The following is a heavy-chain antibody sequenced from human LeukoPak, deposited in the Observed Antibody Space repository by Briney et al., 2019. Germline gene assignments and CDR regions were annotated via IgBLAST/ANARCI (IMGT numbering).Heavy chain of an antibody. Sequence: GGSLRLSCAASGFTFSSSAMSWVRQAPGKGLEWVSAISNNGGYIYYADSVKGRFTISRDNAKNSLYLQMNSLRAEDTAVYYCARGPSDSSGYYYADPFDYWGQGTLVTVSS. CDR2: ISNNGGYI. CDR3: ARGPSDSSGYYYADPFDY. J-gene: IGHJ4*02. D-gene: IGHD3-22*01. V-gene: IGHV3-21*01. CDR1: GFTFSSSA.